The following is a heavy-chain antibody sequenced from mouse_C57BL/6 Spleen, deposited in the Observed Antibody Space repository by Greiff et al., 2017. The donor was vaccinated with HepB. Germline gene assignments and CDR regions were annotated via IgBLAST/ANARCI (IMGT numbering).Heavy chain of an antibody. V-gene: IGHV1-7*01. CDR1: GYTFTSYW. Sequence: QVQLKQSGAELAKPGASVKLSCKASGYTFTSYWMHWVKQRPGQGLEWIGYINPSSGYTKYNQKFKDKATLTADKSSSTAYMQLSSLTYEDSAVYYCAREKKEDYYGSSFDYWGQGTTLTVSS. CDR2: INPSSGYT. CDR3: AREKKEDYYGSSFDY. D-gene: IGHD1-1*01. J-gene: IGHJ2*01.